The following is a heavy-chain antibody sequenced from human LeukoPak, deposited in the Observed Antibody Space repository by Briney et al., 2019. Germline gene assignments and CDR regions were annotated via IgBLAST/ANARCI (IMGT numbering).Heavy chain of an antibody. Sequence: GGSLRLSCAASGFTFSSYWMSWVRQAPGKGLEWVAVMSYDGNTEHYADSVKGRFIASRNNSKNTLDIQMNSLRHEDTGIYYCAKDAGYFYSYTYGSFDYWGPGTLVTVSS. CDR3: AKDAGYFYSYTYGSFDY. D-gene: IGHD3-22*01. V-gene: IGHV3-30*18. CDR2: MSYDGNTE. CDR1: GFTFSSYW. J-gene: IGHJ4*02.